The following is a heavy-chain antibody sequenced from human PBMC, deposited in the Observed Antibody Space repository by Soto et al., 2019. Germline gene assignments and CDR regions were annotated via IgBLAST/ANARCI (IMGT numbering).Heavy chain of an antibody. V-gene: IGHV3-49*03. D-gene: IGHD6-19*01. CDR3: TRGLSSSGWYFY. CDR2: IRSKAYGGTT. CDR1: GFTFVDYA. J-gene: IGHJ4*02. Sequence: GGSLRLSCTASGFTFVDYAMSWFLQAPWKGLEWVGFIRSKAYGGTTEYAASVKGRFTISRDDSKSIAYLQMNSLKTEDTAVYYCTRGLSSSGWYFYWGKGTLVTVSS.